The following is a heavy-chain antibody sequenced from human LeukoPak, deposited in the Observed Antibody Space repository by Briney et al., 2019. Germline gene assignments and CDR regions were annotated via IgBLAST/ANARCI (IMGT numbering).Heavy chain of an antibody. J-gene: IGHJ3*02. Sequence: GASVKVSCKASGGTFSSYAISWVRQAPGQGLEWMGRIIPIFGTANYAQKFQGRVTITTDESTSTAHMELSSLRSEDTAVYYCAREGGYCSGGSCYSWAGGVHAFDIWGQGTMVTVSS. V-gene: IGHV1-69*05. CDR3: AREGGYCSGGSCYSWAGGVHAFDI. CDR2: IIPIFGTA. CDR1: GGTFSSYA. D-gene: IGHD2-15*01.